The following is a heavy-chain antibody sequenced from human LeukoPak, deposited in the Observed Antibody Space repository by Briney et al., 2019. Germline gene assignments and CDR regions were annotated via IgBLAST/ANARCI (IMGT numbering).Heavy chain of an antibody. J-gene: IGHJ4*02. Sequence: SETLSLTCTVSGGSISSYYWSWIRQPAGKGLEWIGRIYTSGSTNYNPSLKSRVTMSVDTSKNQFSLELSSVTAADTAVYYCAARYSSGWYVYWGQGTLVTVSS. CDR2: IYTSGST. CDR3: AARYSSGWYVY. V-gene: IGHV4-4*07. CDR1: GGSISSYY. D-gene: IGHD6-19*01.